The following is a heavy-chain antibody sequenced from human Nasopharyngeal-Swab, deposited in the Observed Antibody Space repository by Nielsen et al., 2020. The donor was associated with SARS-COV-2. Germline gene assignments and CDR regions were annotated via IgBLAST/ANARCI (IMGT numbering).Heavy chain of an antibody. CDR3: ARDVNDYWTGYLY. V-gene: IGHV3-7*01. D-gene: IGHD3/OR15-3a*01. CDR2: IKQDGSEK. Sequence: WIRQPPGKGLEWVANIKQDGSEKYYVDSVKGRFTISRDNSKNTLYLQMNSLRAEDTAVYYCARDVNDYWTGYLYWGQGALVTVSS. J-gene: IGHJ4*02.